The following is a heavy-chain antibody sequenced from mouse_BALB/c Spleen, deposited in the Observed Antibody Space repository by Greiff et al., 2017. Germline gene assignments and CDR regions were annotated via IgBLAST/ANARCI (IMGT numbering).Heavy chain of an antibody. V-gene: IGHV5-6*01. CDR3: ARVGVTTRYYFDY. J-gene: IGHJ2*01. Sequence: EVHLVESGGDLVKPGGSLKLSCAASGFTFSSYGMSWVRQTPDKRLEWVATISSGGSYTYYPDSVKGRFTISRDNAKNTLYLQMSSLKSEDTAMYYCARVGVTTRYYFDYWGQGTTLTVSS. CDR2: ISSGGSYT. CDR1: GFTFSSYG. D-gene: IGHD2-2*01.